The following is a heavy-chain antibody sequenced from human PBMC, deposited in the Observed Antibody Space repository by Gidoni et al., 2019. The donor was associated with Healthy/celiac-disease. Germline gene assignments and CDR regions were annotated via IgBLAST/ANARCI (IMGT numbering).Heavy chain of an antibody. CDR2: IFSNDEK. D-gene: IGHD3-16*01. V-gene: IGHV2-26*01. CDR3: ARMCRDYIWGTSYYFDY. Sequence: VTFKESGPVLLKPTWTRTLTCTGSGFSLSHARMGVSWIRQPPGKALEWLAHIFSNDEKSYSTSLKSGLTISKDTSKSQVVLTMTNMDPVDTATYYGARMCRDYIWGTSYYFDYWGQGTLVTVSS. CDR1: GFSLSHARMG. J-gene: IGHJ4*02.